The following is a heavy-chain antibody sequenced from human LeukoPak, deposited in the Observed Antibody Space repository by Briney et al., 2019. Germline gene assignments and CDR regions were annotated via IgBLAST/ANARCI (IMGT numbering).Heavy chain of an antibody. CDR1: GGSISSGGYY. D-gene: IGHD3-22*01. Sequence: SQTLSLTCTVSGGSISSGGYYWSWIRQHPGKGREWIGYIYYSGSTYYNPSLKSRVTISVDTSKNQFSLKLSSVTAADTAVYYCARLGPYDSSGYYFFSYGFDPWGQGTLVTVSS. J-gene: IGHJ5*02. V-gene: IGHV4-31*03. CDR2: IYYSGST. CDR3: ARLGPYDSSGYYFFSYGFDP.